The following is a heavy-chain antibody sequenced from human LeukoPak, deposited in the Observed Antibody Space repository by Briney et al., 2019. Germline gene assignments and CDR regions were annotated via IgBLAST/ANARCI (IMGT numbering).Heavy chain of an antibody. V-gene: IGHV4-59*01. CDR3: ARGGYDSTGYYSIFDS. CDR1: GDSLSSYY. CDR2: IHYSGST. D-gene: IGHD3-22*01. Sequence: SETLSLTCSISGDSLSSYYWSWMRRPPGEGLEWIGYIHYSGSTNYNPSLKSRVSMSVDTSKNHFSLKLSSVTAADTAVYYCARGGYDSTGYYSIFDSWGQGTLVTVSS. J-gene: IGHJ4*02.